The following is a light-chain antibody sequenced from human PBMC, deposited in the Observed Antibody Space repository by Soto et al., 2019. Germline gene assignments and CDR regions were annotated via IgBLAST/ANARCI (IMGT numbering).Light chain of an antibody. CDR1: SSNIGAGYD. Sequence: QSVLTQPPSVSGAPGQRVTISCTGSSSNIGAGYDVHWYQQLPGTAPKLLIYGNSNRPSGIPDRFSGSKSGTSATLVITGLQTGDEAIYHCGSWDSSLMSVVFGGGTKLTVL. V-gene: IGLV1-40*01. J-gene: IGLJ2*01. CDR3: GSWDSSLMSVV. CDR2: GNS.